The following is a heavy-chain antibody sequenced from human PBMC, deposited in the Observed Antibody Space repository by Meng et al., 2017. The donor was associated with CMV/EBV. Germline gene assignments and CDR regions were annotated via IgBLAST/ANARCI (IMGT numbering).Heavy chain of an antibody. J-gene: IGHJ6*02. CDR3: ASFTIFGVVKDGMDV. CDR2: ISSSSSTI. V-gene: IGHV3-48*04. D-gene: IGHD3-3*01. CDR1: GSTFSSYS. Sequence: GGSLRLSCAASGSTFSSYSMNWVRQAPGKGLEWVSYISSSSSTIYYADSVKGRFTISRDNAKNSLYLQMNSLRAEDTAVYYCASFTIFGVVKDGMDVWGQGTTVTVSS.